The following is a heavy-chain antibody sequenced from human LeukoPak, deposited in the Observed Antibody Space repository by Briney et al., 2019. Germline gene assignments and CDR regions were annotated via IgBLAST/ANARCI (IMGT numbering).Heavy chain of an antibody. D-gene: IGHD2-15*01. V-gene: IGHV3-48*04. CDR1: GFTFSSYS. CDR2: ISSSSSTI. Sequence: GGSLRLSCAAPGFTFSSYSMNWVRQAPGKGLEWVSYISSSSSTIYYADSVKGRFTISRDNAKNSLYLQMNSLRAEDTAVYYCARVKAATDYWGQGTLVTVSS. J-gene: IGHJ4*02. CDR3: ARVKAATDY.